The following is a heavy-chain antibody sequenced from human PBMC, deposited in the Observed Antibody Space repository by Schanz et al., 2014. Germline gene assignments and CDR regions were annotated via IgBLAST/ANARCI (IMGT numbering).Heavy chain of an antibody. D-gene: IGHD3-10*01. CDR3: ARVHIATYHYNRPGAFDI. Sequence: QVQLVQSGGEVKKPGASVKVSCKASGYIFGSHGMTWVRQAPGQGPELMGWINAHTGNTQYAQKFQGRVNMTRDTVTTTVHLELTRLRTDDTAIYYCARVHIATYHYNRPGAFDIWGQGTRVTVSS. CDR2: INAHTGNT. J-gene: IGHJ3*02. CDR1: GYIFGSHG. V-gene: IGHV1-18*01.